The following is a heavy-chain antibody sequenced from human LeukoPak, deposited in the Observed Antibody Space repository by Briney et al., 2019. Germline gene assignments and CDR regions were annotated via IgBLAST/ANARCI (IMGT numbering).Heavy chain of an antibody. CDR3: ARGLQLERPPPDAFDI. D-gene: IGHD1-1*01. V-gene: IGHV4-30-2*01. CDR1: GGSISSGGYY. CDR2: IYHSGST. J-gene: IGHJ3*02. Sequence: SETLSLTCTVSGGSISSGGYYWSWIRQPPGKGLEWIGYIYHSGSTYYNPSLKSRVTISVDRSKNQFSLKLSSVTAADTAVYYCARGLQLERPPPDAFDIWGQGTMVTVSS.